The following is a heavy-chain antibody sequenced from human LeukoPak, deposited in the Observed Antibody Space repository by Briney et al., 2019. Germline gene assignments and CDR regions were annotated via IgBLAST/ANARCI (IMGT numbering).Heavy chain of an antibody. D-gene: IGHD1-26*01. J-gene: IGHJ4*02. CDR2: IGGSSNFM. CDR1: GFTFSSYS. CDR3: ARGISGSLH. V-gene: IGHV3-21*01. Sequence: GGSLRLSCVASGFTFSSYSISWVRQAPGKGLEWVSSIGGSSNFMYYADSVKGRFTISRDNAKNSVYLQMNSLRAEDTAVYYCARGISGSLHWGQGTLVTVSS.